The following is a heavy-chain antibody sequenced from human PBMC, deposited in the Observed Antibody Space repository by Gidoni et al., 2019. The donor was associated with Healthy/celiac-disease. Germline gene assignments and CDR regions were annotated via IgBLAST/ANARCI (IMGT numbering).Heavy chain of an antibody. CDR3: ARDLIVVVVAASSDHYYYYGMDV. V-gene: IGHV4-61*01. Sequence: QVQLQESGPGLVKPSETLSLTCTVSGGSVSSGSYYWSWIRQPPGKGLEWIGYIYYSGSTNYNPSLKSRVTISVDTSKNQFSLKLSSVTAADTAVYYCARDLIVVVVAASSDHYYYYGMDVWGQGTTVTVSS. CDR1: GGSVSSGSYY. CDR2: IYYSGST. J-gene: IGHJ6*02. D-gene: IGHD2-15*01.